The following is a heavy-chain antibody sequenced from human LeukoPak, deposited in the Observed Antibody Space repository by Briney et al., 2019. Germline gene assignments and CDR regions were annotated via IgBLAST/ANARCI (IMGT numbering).Heavy chain of an antibody. D-gene: IGHD6-25*01. CDR2: ISGSGGST. J-gene: IGHJ4*02. Sequence: GGSLRLSCAASGITFSSYAMSWVRQAPGKGLEWVSAISGSGGSTYYADSVKGRFTISRDNSKNTLYLQMNSLRAEDTAVYYCARAIAAPRGYFDYWGQGTLVTVSS. CDR3: ARAIAAPRGYFDY. CDR1: GITFSSYA. V-gene: IGHV3-23*01.